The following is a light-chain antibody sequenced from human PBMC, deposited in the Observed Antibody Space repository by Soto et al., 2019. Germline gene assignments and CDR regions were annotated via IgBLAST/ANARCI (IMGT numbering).Light chain of an antibody. Sequence: ESVLTQSPGTLSLSPGERATLSCRASQSVSSNYLAWYQQKPGQAPRLLIYGASTRATGIPDRFSGSGSGTEFTLSISRLEPEDFAVYYCQQFGGSSYSFGQGTKLEIK. CDR3: QQFGGSSYS. CDR1: QSVSSNY. J-gene: IGKJ2*03. CDR2: GAS. V-gene: IGKV3-20*01.